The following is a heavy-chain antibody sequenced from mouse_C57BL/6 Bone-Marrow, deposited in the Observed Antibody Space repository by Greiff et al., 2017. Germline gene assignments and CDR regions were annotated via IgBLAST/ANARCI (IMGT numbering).Heavy chain of an antibody. CDR1: GYAFSSSW. J-gene: IGHJ3*01. D-gene: IGHD2-3*01. CDR2: IYPGDGDT. Sequence: QVQLQQSGPELVKPGASVKISCKASGYAFSSSWMNWVKQRPGKGLEWVGRIYPGDGDTNYNGKFKGKATLTADKSSSTAYMQRSSLTSEDSAVYFCARGLLLLWFAYWGQGTLVTVSA. CDR3: ARGLLLLWFAY. V-gene: IGHV1-82*01.